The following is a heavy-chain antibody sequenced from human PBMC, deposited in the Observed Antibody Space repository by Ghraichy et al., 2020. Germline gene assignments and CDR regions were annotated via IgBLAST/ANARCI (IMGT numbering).Heavy chain of an antibody. J-gene: IGHJ4*02. CDR2: IYYSGST. D-gene: IGHD3-16*02. V-gene: IGHV4-39*01. CDR1: GGSISSSSYY. Sequence: SETLSLTCTVSGGSISSSSYYWGWIRQPPGKGLEWIGSIYYSGSTYYNPSLKSRVTISVDTSKNQFSLKLSSVTAADTAVYYCASLSYDYVCGSYRQFDYWGQGTLVTVSS. CDR3: ASLSYDYVCGSYRQFDY.